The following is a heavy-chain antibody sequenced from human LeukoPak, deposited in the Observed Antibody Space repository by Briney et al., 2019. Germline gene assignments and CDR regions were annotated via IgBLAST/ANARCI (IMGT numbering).Heavy chain of an antibody. CDR3: ASDPGGGSVGAFDI. V-gene: IGHV1-69*04. D-gene: IGHD3-16*01. CDR1: GGTFSSYA. CDR2: IIPILGIA. J-gene: IGHJ3*02. Sequence: SVEVSCKASGGTFSSYAISWVRQAPGQGLEWMGRIIPILGIANYAQKFQGRVTITADKSTSTAYMELSSLRSEDTAVYYCASDPGGGSVGAFDIWGQGTMVTVSS.